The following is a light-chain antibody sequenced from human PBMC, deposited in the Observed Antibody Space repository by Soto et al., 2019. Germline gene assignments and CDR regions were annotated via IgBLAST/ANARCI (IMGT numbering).Light chain of an antibody. CDR2: EVT. Sequence: QSVLTQPPSVSGSPGQSVTISCTGTSSDVGNYNRVSWYQQPPGTAPKLMIYEVTNRPSGVPNRFSASKSGNTASLTISGLQAEDEADYYCTSCTSNRTWVFGGGTKLTVL. J-gene: IGLJ3*02. CDR1: SSDVGNYNR. V-gene: IGLV2-18*02. CDR3: TSCTSNRTWV.